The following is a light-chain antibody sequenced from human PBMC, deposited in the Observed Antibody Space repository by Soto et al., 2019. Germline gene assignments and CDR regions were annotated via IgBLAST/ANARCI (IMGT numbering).Light chain of an antibody. V-gene: IGKV1-39*01. J-gene: IGKJ2*01. CDR1: QSISTY. Sequence: DIQMTQSLSYLSASVGDRVTITCRASQSISTYVNWYQQKPGKAPQLLIHAASSLQGGVPSRFSGSGSGTDFTLTISSLHPEDFATYYCQQSYSIPYVFGQATKLEIE. CDR3: QQSYSIPYV. CDR2: AAS.